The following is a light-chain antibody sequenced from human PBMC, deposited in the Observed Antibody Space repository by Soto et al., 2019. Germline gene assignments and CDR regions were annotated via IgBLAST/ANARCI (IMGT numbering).Light chain of an antibody. Sequence: IQMTQSPSSVSASVGDRISITCRASQDMSKWLVWYKQKPGKAPKLLMYGASTLQRRVQSRFSGSGSGTDFTLTIRSMQPEDFATYYCQQANSFPFTFGPETKVDIK. CDR1: QDMSKW. CDR2: GAS. J-gene: IGKJ3*01. CDR3: QQANSFPFT. V-gene: IGKV1-12*02.